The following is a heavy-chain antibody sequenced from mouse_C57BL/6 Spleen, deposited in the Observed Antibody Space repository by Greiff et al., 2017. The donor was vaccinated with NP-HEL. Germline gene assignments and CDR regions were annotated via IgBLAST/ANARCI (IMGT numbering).Heavy chain of an antibody. CDR1: GYTFTSYW. CDR3: ARGDCSGNLFAY. CDR2: IHPNSGST. Sequence: QVQLQQPGAELVKPGASVKLSCKASGYTFTSYWMHWVKQRPGQGLEWIGMIHPNSGSTNYNEKFQSKATLTGDQSSSTAYMQLSSRTSEDSAVYYCARGDCSGNLFAYWGKVTLVTLSA. V-gene: IGHV1-64*01. J-gene: IGHJ3*01. D-gene: IGHD3-3*01.